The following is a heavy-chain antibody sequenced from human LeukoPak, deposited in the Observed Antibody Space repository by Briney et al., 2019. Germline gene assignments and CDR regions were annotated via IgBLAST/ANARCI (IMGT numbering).Heavy chain of an antibody. V-gene: IGHV4-38-2*01. CDR3: ARSLSTAGIDY. Sequence: PSETLSLTCAVSGYSISSGRYCGWIRQPPGKGLEWIGSIYHSGSTYYNPSLKSRVTISVDTSKNQFSLNLRSVTAADTAVYYCARSLSTAGIDYWGQGTLVTVSS. CDR2: IYHSGST. D-gene: IGHD2-2*01. J-gene: IGHJ4*02. CDR1: GYSISSGRY.